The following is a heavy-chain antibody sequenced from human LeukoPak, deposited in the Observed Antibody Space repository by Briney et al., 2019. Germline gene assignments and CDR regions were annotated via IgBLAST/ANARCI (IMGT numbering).Heavy chain of an antibody. V-gene: IGHV3-23*01. D-gene: IGHD2-15*01. CDR3: ATFCSGGDCYSFAP. CDR2: IIGSGGNT. J-gene: IGHJ5*02. Sequence: GGSLRLSCAASGFTFKNYAMTWVRQAPGKGLEWVSTIIGSGGNTDYADSVKGRFTISRDNSKDTLFLQMDSLRVEDTAVYYCATFCSGGDCYSFAPWGQGTLVTVSS. CDR1: GFTFKNYA.